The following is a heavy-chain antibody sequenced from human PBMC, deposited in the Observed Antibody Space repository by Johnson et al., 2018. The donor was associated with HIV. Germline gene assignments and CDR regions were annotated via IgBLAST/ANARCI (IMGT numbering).Heavy chain of an antibody. V-gene: IGHV3-9*01. CDR3: AKHVTIFGVVISAFDI. CDR2: ISWNSGSI. D-gene: IGHD3-3*01. Sequence: VQLVESGGGLVQPGRSLRLSCAASGFTFDDYAMHWVRQAPGKGLEWVSGISWNSGSIGYADSVKGRLTISRDNAKNSLYLQMNSLRAEDTAVYYCAKHVTIFGVVISAFDIWGQGTMVTVSS. J-gene: IGHJ3*02. CDR1: GFTFDDYA.